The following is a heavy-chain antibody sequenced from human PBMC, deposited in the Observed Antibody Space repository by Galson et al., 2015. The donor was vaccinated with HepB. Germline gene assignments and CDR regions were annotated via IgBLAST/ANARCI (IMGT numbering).Heavy chain of an antibody. Sequence: SLRLSCAASGFTFSGSAMHWVRQASGKGLEWVGRIRSKANSYATAYAASVKGRFTISRDDSKNTAYLQMNSLKTEDTAVYYCTRGYDSSLIRHYTHWGQGTLVTVSS. D-gene: IGHD3-22*01. CDR2: IRSKANSYAT. V-gene: IGHV3-73*01. CDR1: GFTFSGSA. J-gene: IGHJ4*02. CDR3: TRGYDSSLIRHYTH.